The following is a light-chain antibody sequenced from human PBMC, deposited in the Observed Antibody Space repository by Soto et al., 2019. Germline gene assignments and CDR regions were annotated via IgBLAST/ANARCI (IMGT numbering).Light chain of an antibody. J-gene: IGLJ2*01. Sequence: QSVLTQPSSASGTPGQRVTISCSGSSSNIGSNTVNWYQQLPGTAPKLLIYSNNQRPSGVPERFSGSNSGNTATLTISRVEAGDEADYYCQVWDSSSDIVVFGGGTKVTVL. CDR2: SNN. CDR3: QVWDSSSDIVV. CDR1: SSNIGSNT. V-gene: IGLV1-44*01.